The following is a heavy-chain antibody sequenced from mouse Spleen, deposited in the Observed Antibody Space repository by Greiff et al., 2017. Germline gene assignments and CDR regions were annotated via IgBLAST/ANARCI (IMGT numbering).Heavy chain of an antibody. V-gene: IGHV1-69*01. J-gene: IGHJ1*01. CDR3: ARWDYYDGSYVLYFDV. CDR2: IDPSDSYT. Sequence: QVQLKQPGAELVMPGASVKLSCKASGYTFTSYWMHWVKQRPGQGLEWIGEIDPSDSYTNYNQKFKGKATLTVDKSSSTAYMQLSSLTSEDSAVYYCARWDYYDGSYVLYFDVWGAGTTVTVSS. D-gene: IGHD1-1*01. CDR1: GYTFTSYW.